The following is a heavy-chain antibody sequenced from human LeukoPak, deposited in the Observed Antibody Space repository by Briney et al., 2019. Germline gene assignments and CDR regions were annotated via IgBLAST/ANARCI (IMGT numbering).Heavy chain of an antibody. D-gene: IGHD5-12*01. V-gene: IGHV1-2*02. J-gene: IGHJ4*02. CDR1: GYTFTGYY. CDR3: AIGGNSGYDFLIGAIDY. CDR2: TNPNSGGT. Sequence: ASVKVSCKASGYTFTGYYMHWVRQAPGQGLEWMGWTNPNSGGTNYAQKFQGRVTMTRDTSISTAYMELSRLRSDDTAVYYCAIGGNSGYDFLIGAIDYWGQGTLVTVSS.